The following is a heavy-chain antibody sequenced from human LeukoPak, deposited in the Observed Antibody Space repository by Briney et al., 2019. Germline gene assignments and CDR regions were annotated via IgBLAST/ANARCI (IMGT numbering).Heavy chain of an antibody. CDR1: GYTFTSYA. Sequence: GASVKVSCKASGYTFTSYAMHWVRQAPGQRLEWMGWINAGNGNTKYSQKFQGRVTITRDTSASTAYMELSSLRSEDTAVYYCALVYYYDSSGYLPLDYWGQGTLVIVSS. CDR3: ALVYYYDSSGYLPLDY. J-gene: IGHJ4*02. D-gene: IGHD3-22*01. V-gene: IGHV1-3*01. CDR2: INAGNGNT.